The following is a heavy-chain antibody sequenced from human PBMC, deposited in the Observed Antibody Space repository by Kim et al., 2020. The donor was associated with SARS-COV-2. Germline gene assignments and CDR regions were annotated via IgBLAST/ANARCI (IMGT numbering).Heavy chain of an antibody. V-gene: IGHV3-23*03. CDR3: ARAQGWLQLLHFDY. D-gene: IGHD5-12*01. Sequence: GSLRLSCAASGFTFSSYAMSWVRQAPGKGLEWVSVIYSGGSSTYYADSVKGRFPISRDNSKNTLYLQMNSLRAEDTAVYYCARAQGWLQLLHFDYWGQG. CDR1: GFTFSSYA. CDR2: IYSGGSST. J-gene: IGHJ4*02.